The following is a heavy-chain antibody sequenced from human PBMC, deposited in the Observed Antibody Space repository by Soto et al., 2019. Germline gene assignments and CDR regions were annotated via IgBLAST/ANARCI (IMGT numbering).Heavy chain of an antibody. CDR2: ISGSGGST. D-gene: IGHD6-19*01. CDR1: GFTFSSYA. Sequence: PGGSLRLSCAASGFTFSSYAMSWVRQAPGKGLEWVSAISGSGGSTYYADSVKGRFTISRDNSKNTLYLQMNSLRAEDTAVFYCAKPGYSSGWYAERGAFDIWGQGTMVTV. CDR3: AKPGYSSGWYAERGAFDI. J-gene: IGHJ3*02. V-gene: IGHV3-23*01.